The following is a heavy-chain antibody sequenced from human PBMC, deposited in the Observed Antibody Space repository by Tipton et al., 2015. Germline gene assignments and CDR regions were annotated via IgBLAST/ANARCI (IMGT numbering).Heavy chain of an antibody. J-gene: IGHJ4*02. CDR1: GFTFSSYG. Sequence: SLRLSCAASGFTFSSYGMHWVRQAPGKGLEWVAVISYDGSNKYYADSVKGRFTISRDNSKNTLYLQMNSLRAEDTAVYYCAKPGLAYGNPSTPFDYWGQGTLVTVSS. CDR3: AKPGLAYGNPSTPFDY. D-gene: IGHD2-8*01. CDR2: ISYDGSNK. V-gene: IGHV3-30*18.